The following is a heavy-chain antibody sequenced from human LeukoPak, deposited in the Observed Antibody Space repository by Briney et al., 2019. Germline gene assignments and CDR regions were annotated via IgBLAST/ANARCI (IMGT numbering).Heavy chain of an antibody. CDR2: IYTSGST. D-gene: IGHD3-3*01. V-gene: IGHV4-39*07. CDR3: ARDLPIFGVVIDSVGFDP. Sequence: PSETLSLTCTVSGGSISSSSYYWGWIRQPPGKGLEWIGRIYTSGSTNYNPSLKSRVTMSVDTSKNQFSLKLSSVTAADTAVYYCARDLPIFGVVIDSVGFDPWGQGTLVTVSS. J-gene: IGHJ5*02. CDR1: GGSISSSSYY.